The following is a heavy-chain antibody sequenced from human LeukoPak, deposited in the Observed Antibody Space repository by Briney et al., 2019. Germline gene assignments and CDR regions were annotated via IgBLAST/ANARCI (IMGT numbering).Heavy chain of an antibody. J-gene: IGHJ4*02. D-gene: IGHD4-17*01. CDR1: GFTFSSYA. Sequence: GGSLRLSCAASGFTFSSYAMHWVRQAPGKGLEWVAVISYDGSNKYYADSVKGRFTISRDNSKNTLYLQMNSLRAEDTAVYYCARGQPIFTVTTYYFDYWGQGTLVTVSS. V-gene: IGHV3-30*04. CDR2: ISYDGSNK. CDR3: ARGQPIFTVTTYYFDY.